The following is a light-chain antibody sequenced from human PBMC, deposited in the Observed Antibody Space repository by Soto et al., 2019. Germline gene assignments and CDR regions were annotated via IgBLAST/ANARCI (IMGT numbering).Light chain of an antibody. CDR3: SSYTSSSTVV. CDR1: SSDVGGYIY. Sequence: QSALTQPASVSGSPGQSITISCTGTSSDVGGYIYVSWYQQHPGKAPKLIIYDVSNRPSGLSDRFSGSKSGSTASLTISGLQAEDEADYYCSSYTSSSTVVFGGGTKLTVL. V-gene: IGLV2-14*01. J-gene: IGLJ2*01. CDR2: DVS.